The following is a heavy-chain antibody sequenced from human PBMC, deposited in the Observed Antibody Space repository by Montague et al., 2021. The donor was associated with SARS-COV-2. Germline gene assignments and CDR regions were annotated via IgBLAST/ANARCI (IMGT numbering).Heavy chain of an antibody. D-gene: IGHD1-1*01. CDR3: ARHTPGYRYFYYLDV. CDR1: GGSISSCC. V-gene: IGHV4-59*08. Sequence: SETLSLTCTVSGGSISSCCWSWIRKPPGKGLEWIGNLYNSGSTNSNHNLTSRVTISVDTYKNQYSLRLNPVTAADTDLYYCARHTPGYRYFYYLDVWGKGTTVTVSS. CDR2: LYNSGST. J-gene: IGHJ6*03.